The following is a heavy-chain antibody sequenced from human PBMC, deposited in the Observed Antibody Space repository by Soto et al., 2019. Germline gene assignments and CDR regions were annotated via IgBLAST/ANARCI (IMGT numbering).Heavy chain of an antibody. CDR1: GYNFTKYW. CDR3: ARRPPAVWDYYGMDV. CDR2: IYPGDSDT. D-gene: IGHD6-19*01. V-gene: IGHV5-51*01. J-gene: IGHJ6*02. Sequence: PGESLKISCKGSGYNFTKYWIGWVRQMPGKGLEWMGIIYPGDSDTRYGPSFQGQVTISADKSIRTAYLQRSSLKASDSAMYYCARRPPAVWDYYGMDVWGQGTTVTVSS.